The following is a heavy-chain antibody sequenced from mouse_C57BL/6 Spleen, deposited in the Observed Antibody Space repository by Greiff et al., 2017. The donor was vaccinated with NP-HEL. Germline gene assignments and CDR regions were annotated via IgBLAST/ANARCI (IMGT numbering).Heavy chain of an antibody. CDR1: GFSLSTFGMG. D-gene: IGHD1-1*01. CDR2: IWWDDDK. Sequence: QVTLKVSGPGILQPSQTLSLTCSFSGFSLSTFGMGVGWIRQPSGKGLEWLAHIWWDDDKYYNPALKSRLTISKDTSKNQVFLKIANVDTADTATYYCARMKMDYGSSYDAMDYWGQGTSVTVSS. J-gene: IGHJ4*01. V-gene: IGHV8-8*01. CDR3: ARMKMDYGSSYDAMDY.